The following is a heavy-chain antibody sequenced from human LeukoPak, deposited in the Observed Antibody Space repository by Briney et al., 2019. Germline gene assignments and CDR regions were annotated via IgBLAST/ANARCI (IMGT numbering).Heavy chain of an antibody. V-gene: IGHV6-1*01. J-gene: IGHJ3*02. CDR2: THYRSKWYN. CDR1: GDSVSSNSAA. D-gene: IGHD5-18*01. CDR3: ARGFSYGNGAFDI. Sequence: SHTLSLTCAISGDSVSSNSAAWNWIRQSPSRGLEWLGRTHYRSKWYNDYAVSVQSRVTINPDTSKNQFSLQLNSVTPEDTAVYYCARGFSYGNGAFDIWGQGTMVTVSS.